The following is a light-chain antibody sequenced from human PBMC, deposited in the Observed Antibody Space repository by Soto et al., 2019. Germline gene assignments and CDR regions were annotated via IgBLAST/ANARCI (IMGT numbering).Light chain of an antibody. CDR3: QKYKDWPYT. CDR1: QSVTTN. V-gene: IGKV3-15*01. CDR2: DVS. J-gene: IGKJ2*01. Sequence: VMTQSPATLSVSPGETVSLSCRASQSVTTNLAWYQQKPGQAPRFLIYDVSTRATGVPARFSGSGTGTEFTLTISCLQSDDFAVYYCQKYKDWPYTFGQGTKLEIK.